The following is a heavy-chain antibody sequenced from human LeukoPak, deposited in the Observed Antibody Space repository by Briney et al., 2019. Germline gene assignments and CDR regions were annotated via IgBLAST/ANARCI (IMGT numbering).Heavy chain of an antibody. J-gene: IGHJ4*02. D-gene: IGHD3-22*01. V-gene: IGHV1-18*01. CDR2: ISAYNGST. Sequence: GASVKVSCKAPGYTFTSYGISWVRQAPGQGLEWMGWISAYNGSTNYAQNFQGRVTVTTDTSTSTAYMELRSLRSDDTAVYYCATGPYYDLSGYWGQGTLVTVSS. CDR3: ATGPYYDLSGY. CDR1: GYTFTSYG.